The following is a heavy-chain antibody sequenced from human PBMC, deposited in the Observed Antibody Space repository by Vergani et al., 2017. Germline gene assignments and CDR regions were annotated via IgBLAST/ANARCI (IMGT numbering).Heavy chain of an antibody. V-gene: IGHV3-23*04. CDR1: GFTFSSYA. CDR2: ISGSGGST. D-gene: IGHD3-22*01. CDR3: AKENYYDSSGYYYAPYYFDY. J-gene: IGHJ4*02. Sequence: EVQLVESGGGLVQPGGSLRLSCAASGFTFSSYAMSWVRQAPGKGLEWVSAISGSGGSTYYADSVKGRFTISRDNSKNTLYLQMNSLRAEDTAVYYCAKENYYDSSGYYYAPYYFDYWGQGTLVTVSS.